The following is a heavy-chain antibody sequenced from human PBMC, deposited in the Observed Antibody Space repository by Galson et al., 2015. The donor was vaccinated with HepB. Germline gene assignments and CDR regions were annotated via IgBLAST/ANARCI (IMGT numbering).Heavy chain of an antibody. D-gene: IGHD2-2*02. CDR2: IYSGGST. J-gene: IGHJ6*02. CDR3: AKDRGYCSSTSCYTYYYYYGMDV. V-gene: IGHV3-53*01. CDR1: GFTVSSNY. Sequence: LRLSCAASGFTVSSNYMSWVRQAPGKGLEWVSVIYSGGSTYYADSVKGRFTISRDNSKSTLYLQMNSLRAEDTAVYYCAKDRGYCSSTSCYTYYYYYGMDVWGQGTTVTVSS.